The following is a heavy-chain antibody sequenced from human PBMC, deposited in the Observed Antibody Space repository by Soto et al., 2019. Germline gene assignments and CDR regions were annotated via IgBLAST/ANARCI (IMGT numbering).Heavy chain of an antibody. CDR1: GGTFSSYT. CDR3: ARARGGYDSHFDY. D-gene: IGHD5-12*01. Sequence: GASVKVSCKASGGTFSSYTISWVRQAPGQGLEWMGRIIPILGIANYAQKFQGRVTITADKSTSTAYMELSSLRSEDTAVYYCARARGGYDSHFDYWGLGTLVTVSS. J-gene: IGHJ4*02. CDR2: IIPILGIA. V-gene: IGHV1-69*02.